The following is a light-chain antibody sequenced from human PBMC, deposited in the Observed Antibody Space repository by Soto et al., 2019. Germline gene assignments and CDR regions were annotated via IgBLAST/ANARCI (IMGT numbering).Light chain of an antibody. CDR1: QGITNF. Sequence: DIQMTQSPSSLSASVGDRVTITCRASQGITNFLAWYQQKPGTIPKLLIYAASTLHSGVPSRFSDSGFGTDFILNISSLQPEDVATYYCQKYSSAPFTFGPGTKVDI. J-gene: IGKJ3*01. V-gene: IGKV1-27*01. CDR2: AAS. CDR3: QKYSSAPFT.